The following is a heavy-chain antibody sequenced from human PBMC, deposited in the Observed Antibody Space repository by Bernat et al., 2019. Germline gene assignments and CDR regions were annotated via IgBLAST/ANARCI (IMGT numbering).Heavy chain of an antibody. Sequence: QVQLVQSGAEVKKPGASVKVSCKASGYTFTSYYMHWVRQAPGQGLEWMGIINPSGGSTSYAQKFQGRVTMTRDTSTSTVYMELSSLRSEDTAVYDCATRGGDDSSGYPFDYWGQGTLVTVSS. J-gene: IGHJ4*02. CDR3: ATRGGDDSSGYPFDY. CDR2: INPSGGST. V-gene: IGHV1-46*01. CDR1: GYTFTSYY. D-gene: IGHD3-22*01.